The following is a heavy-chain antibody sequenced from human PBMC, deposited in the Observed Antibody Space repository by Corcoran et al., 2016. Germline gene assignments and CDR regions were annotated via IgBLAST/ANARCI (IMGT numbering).Heavy chain of an antibody. CDR1: GGTCSSYA. V-gene: IGHV1-69*01. CDR2: IIPIFGTA. Sequence: QVQLVQSGAEVQRPGSSVKVSCKASGGTCSSYAISWGRHAPGQGVEWMGGIIPIFGTANYAQKLQGRVTITADESTSTASMELSSLRSEDTAVYYCARDANTQHSHHNWFDPWGQGTLVTVSS. CDR3: ARDANTQHSHHNWFDP. J-gene: IGHJ5*02. D-gene: IGHD2-15*01.